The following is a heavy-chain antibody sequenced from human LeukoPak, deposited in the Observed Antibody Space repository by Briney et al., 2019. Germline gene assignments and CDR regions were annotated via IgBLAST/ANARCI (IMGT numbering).Heavy chain of an antibody. Sequence: GGSLRLSCAASGFTVSSNYMSWVRQAPGKGLEWASVIYSGGSTYYADSVKGRFTISRDNSKNTLYLQMNSLRAEDTAVYYCARDPVGCSSTSCYADYWGQGTLVTVSS. CDR3: ARDPVGCSSTSCYADY. CDR2: IYSGGST. D-gene: IGHD2-2*01. CDR1: GFTVSSNY. V-gene: IGHV3-66*01. J-gene: IGHJ4*02.